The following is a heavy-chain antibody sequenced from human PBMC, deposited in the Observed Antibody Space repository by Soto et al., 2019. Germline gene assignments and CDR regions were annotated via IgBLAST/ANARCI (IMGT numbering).Heavy chain of an antibody. Sequence: LRLSCVGSEFTFSNYEMNRVRQAPGKGLEWVSYISYTGSTIYYADSVRGRFTISRDNSKNSLYLQMNSLRAEDTAVYYCARGLRNYYDRSGLHYWGQGTLVTVS. V-gene: IGHV3-48*03. CDR3: ARGLRNYYDRSGLHY. CDR1: EFTFSNYE. CDR2: ISYTGSTI. J-gene: IGHJ4*02. D-gene: IGHD3-22*01.